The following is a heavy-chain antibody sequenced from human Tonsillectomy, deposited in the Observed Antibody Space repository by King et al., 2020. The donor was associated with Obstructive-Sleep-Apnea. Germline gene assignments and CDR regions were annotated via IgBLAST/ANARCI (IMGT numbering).Heavy chain of an antibody. CDR3: ARVGAGIFGVGIMDYYYYGMDV. D-gene: IGHD3-3*01. V-gene: IGHV4-39*07. Sequence: QLQESGPGLVKPSETLSLTCTVSGGSIRNNNYYWGWIRQPPGKGLEWLGNVYYSGSTFYKPSLKSRVTISVDTSKNQFSLKLSSVTAADTAVYYCARVGAGIFGVGIMDYYYYGMDVWGQGTTVTVSS. J-gene: IGHJ6*02. CDR2: VYYSGST. CDR1: GGSIRNNNYY.